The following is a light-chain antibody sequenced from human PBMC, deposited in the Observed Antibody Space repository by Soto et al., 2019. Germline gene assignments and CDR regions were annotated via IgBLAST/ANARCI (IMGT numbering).Light chain of an antibody. V-gene: IGLV2-14*01. CDR1: SSDVGGFDY. J-gene: IGLJ1*01. CDR2: EVS. Sequence: QSVLTQPASVSGSPGQSITISCTGTSSDVGGFDYVSWYQQHPGKAPKLMIYEVSKRPSGVSNRFSGSKSGNTPSLTISGLQAEDEADYYCSSYTGSSTLYVFGTGTKVTVL. CDR3: SSYTGSSTLYV.